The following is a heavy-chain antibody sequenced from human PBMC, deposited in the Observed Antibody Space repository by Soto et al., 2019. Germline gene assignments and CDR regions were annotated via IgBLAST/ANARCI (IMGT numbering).Heavy chain of an antibody. CDR1: GYTFTSYY. D-gene: IGHD2-8*01. CDR2: INPSGGST. Sequence: ASVKVSCKASGYTFTSYYMHWVRQAPGQGLEWMGVINPSGGSTTYAQKFQGRVTMTRDTSTSTVYMDLSSLKSEDTAIYYCAKNGQPPYYYYGMDVWGQGTTVTVSS. V-gene: IGHV1-46*01. CDR3: AKNGQPPYYYYGMDV. J-gene: IGHJ6*02.